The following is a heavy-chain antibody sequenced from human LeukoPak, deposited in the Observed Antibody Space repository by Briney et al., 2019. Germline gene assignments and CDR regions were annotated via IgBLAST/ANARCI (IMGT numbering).Heavy chain of an antibody. CDR3: VRDGDAYNFDY. CDR2: IIRDGSHT. D-gene: IGHD5-24*01. CDR1: GFTFTTYL. J-gene: IGHJ4*02. V-gene: IGHV3-74*01. Sequence: GGSLRLSCAASGFTFTTYLMHWVRQAPGKGLVWVSRIIRDGSHTDYAGSVGGRFTISRDNARNTLYLQMNSLRAEDTAIYYCVRDGDAYNFDYWGQGTLVTVSS.